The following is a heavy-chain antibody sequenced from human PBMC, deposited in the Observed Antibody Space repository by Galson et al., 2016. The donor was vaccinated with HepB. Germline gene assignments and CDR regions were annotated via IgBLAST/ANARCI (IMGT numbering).Heavy chain of an antibody. V-gene: IGHV4-34*01. D-gene: IGHD6-19*01. CDR3: ATLRLALAGPINPIHSSYYFGMDV. CDR1: GGSFSAYY. J-gene: IGHJ6*02. Sequence: SETLSLTCAVYGGSFSAYYWSWIRQSPGKGLEWIGEINHSGTTNYNPSLKSRVTISVDTSRNQFSLNLNSVTAADSAVYYCATLRLALAGPINPIHSSYYFGMDVWGLGTTVTVAS. CDR2: INHSGTT.